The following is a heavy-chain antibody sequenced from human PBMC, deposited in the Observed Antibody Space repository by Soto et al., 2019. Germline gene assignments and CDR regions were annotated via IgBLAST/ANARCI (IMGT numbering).Heavy chain of an antibody. CDR3: ARGLILWFGELSRRGGYYYYMDV. CDR2: INDSGNI. V-gene: IGHV4-34*01. J-gene: IGHJ6*03. Sequence: QVQLQQWGAGLLKPSETLSLTCAVYGGSFSGYQWTWIRQTPGKGLEWIGKINDSGNINYNPSLKSRVTILGDTAKKQISLKLGSVTAADTAVYYCARGLILWFGELSRRGGYYYYMDVWGKGTSVTVSS. D-gene: IGHD3-10*01. CDR1: GGSFSGYQ.